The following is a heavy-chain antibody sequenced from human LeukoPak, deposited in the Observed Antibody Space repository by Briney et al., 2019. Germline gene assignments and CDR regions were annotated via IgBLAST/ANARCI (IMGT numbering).Heavy chain of an antibody. D-gene: IGHD5-18*01. V-gene: IGHV4-34*01. CDR3: AINTAMVTDAFDI. Sequence: PSETLSLTCAVYGGSFSGYNWSWIRQPPGKGLEWIGEINHSGSTNYNPSLKSRVTISVDTSKNQFSLKLSSVTAADTAVYYCAINTAMVTDAFDIWGQGTMVTVSS. CDR1: GGSFSGYN. J-gene: IGHJ3*02. CDR2: INHSGST.